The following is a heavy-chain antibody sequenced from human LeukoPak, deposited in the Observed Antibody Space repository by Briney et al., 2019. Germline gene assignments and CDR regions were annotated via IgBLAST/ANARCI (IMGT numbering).Heavy chain of an antibody. J-gene: IGHJ6*03. CDR1: GFTFSSYW. Sequence: GGSLRLSCAASGFTFSSYWMSWVRQAPGKGLEWVANIKQDGSEKYYVDSVKGRFTISRDNAKNSLYLQMNSLRAEDTAVYYCASRYSSSWYYYCYCMDVWGKGTTVTVSS. CDR3: ASRYSSSWYYYCYCMDV. CDR2: IKQDGSEK. D-gene: IGHD6-13*01. V-gene: IGHV3-7*01.